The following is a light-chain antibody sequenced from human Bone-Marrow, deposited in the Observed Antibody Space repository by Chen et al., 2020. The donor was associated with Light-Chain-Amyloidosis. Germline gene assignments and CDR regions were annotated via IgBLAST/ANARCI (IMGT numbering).Light chain of an antibody. Sequence: SYVLTQPSSVSVAPGQTATIACGGKNMGSTSVHWYQQTPGQAPLLVVDDDSDRPSGIPERLSGSNSGNTATLTISRVEAGDEAAYYCQVWVRSSDRPVFGGGTKLTVL. CDR3: QVWVRSSDRPV. CDR1: NMGSTS. J-gene: IGLJ3*02. V-gene: IGLV3-21*02. CDR2: DDS.